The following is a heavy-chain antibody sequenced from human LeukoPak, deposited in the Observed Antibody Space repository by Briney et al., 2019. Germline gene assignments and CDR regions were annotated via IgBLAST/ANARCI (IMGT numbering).Heavy chain of an antibody. Sequence: SETLSLTCTVSGGSISSYYWSWIRQPAGKGLEWIGRIYTSGSTNYNPSLKSRVTMSVDTSKNQFSLKLSSVTAADTAVYYCAREGCSSTSCPYYYYYMDVWGKGTTVTISS. CDR3: AREGCSSTSCPYYYYYMDV. D-gene: IGHD2-2*01. CDR1: GGSISSYY. V-gene: IGHV4-4*07. CDR2: IYTSGST. J-gene: IGHJ6*03.